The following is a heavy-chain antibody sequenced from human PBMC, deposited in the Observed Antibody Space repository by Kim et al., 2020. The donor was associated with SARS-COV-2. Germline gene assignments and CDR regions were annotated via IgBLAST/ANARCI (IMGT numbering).Heavy chain of an antibody. CDR3: ARGIYSSSWFADYFDY. D-gene: IGHD6-13*01. Sequence: KFQGRVTITADESTSTAYMELSSLRSEDTAVYYCARGIYSSSWFADYFDYWGQGTLVTVS. V-gene: IGHV1-69*01. J-gene: IGHJ4*02.